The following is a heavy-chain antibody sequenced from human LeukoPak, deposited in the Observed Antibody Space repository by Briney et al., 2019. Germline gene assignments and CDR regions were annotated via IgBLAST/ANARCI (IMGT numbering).Heavy chain of an antibody. Sequence: GRSLRLSCAASGFTFSSYGMHWVRQAPGKGLEWVAVISYDGSNKYYADSVKGRFTITKDNSKNTLYLQMNSLRAEDTAVYYCAKLSLAGLSFDYWGQATLVTVCS. CDR3: AKLSLAGLSFDY. CDR1: GFTFSSYG. V-gene: IGHV3-30*18. J-gene: IGHJ4*02. D-gene: IGHD3-16*02. CDR2: ISYDGSNK.